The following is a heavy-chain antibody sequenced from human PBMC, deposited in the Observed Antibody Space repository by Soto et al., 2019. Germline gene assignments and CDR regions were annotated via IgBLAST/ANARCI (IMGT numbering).Heavy chain of an antibody. D-gene: IGHD2-15*01. J-gene: IGHJ5*02. CDR3: ARGRAYCSGGSCYQNWFDP. Sequence: ASETLSLTCTVSGGSISNYYWSWIRQPPGKGLEWIGYIYYTGITNYNPSLKSRITISVDTSKNQFSLKLSSVTAADTAVFYFARGRAYCSGGSCYQNWFDPWGQGTLVTVSS. V-gene: IGHV4-59*01. CDR1: GGSISNYY. CDR2: IYYTGIT.